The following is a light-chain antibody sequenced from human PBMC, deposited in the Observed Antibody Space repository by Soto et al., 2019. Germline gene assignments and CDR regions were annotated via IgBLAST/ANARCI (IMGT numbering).Light chain of an antibody. J-gene: IGLJ3*02. V-gene: IGLV2-14*01. CDR2: EVN. CDR1: TSDVSDYHY. CDR3: GSYTSSSTLNWV. Sequence: QSALTQPASVSRSPGQSITISCTGTTSDVSDYHYVSWYQHHPGKAPKVIIYEVNNRPSGVSDRFSGSKSGNTASLTISGLQAEDEADYYCGSYTSSSTLNWVFGGGTKLTVL.